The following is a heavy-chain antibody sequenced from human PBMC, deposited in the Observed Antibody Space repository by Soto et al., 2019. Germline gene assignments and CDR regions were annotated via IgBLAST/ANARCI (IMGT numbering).Heavy chain of an antibody. Sequence: QVQLVESGGSVVQPGRSLRLSCAATGFTVSSYGMHWVRQAPGKGLEWVAVIWYDGSNKYYADSVQGRFTISRDNSKNTLYLQRNNLRAEDTAVYYCALTLNHDGSGYLRRWGLGTQVSVSS. CDR3: ALTLNHDGSGYLRR. D-gene: IGHD3-22*01. J-gene: IGHJ4*02. CDR1: GFTVSSYG. CDR2: IWYDGSNK. V-gene: IGHV3-33*01.